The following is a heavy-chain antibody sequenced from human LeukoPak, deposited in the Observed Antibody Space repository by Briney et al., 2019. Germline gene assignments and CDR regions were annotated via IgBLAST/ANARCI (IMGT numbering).Heavy chain of an antibody. CDR1: GLSFRRDW. CDR3: TRGEVWYY. Sequence: GGSLRLSCTVSGLSFRRDWIYWVRQGPGKGLVYVSRISKDGTSTDYADSVKGRFTISRDNAKDTVYLQMTSLRADDTAMYYCTRGEVWYYWGQGTLVTVSS. D-gene: IGHD2-21*01. J-gene: IGHJ4*02. V-gene: IGHV3-74*01. CDR2: ISKDGTST.